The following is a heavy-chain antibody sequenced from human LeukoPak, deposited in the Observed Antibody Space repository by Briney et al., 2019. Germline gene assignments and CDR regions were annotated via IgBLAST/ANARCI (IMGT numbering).Heavy chain of an antibody. D-gene: IGHD1-14*01. CDR1: GFTFSSYA. V-gene: IGHV3-23*01. J-gene: IGHJ3*02. CDR2: ISGSSATT. Sequence: GGSLRLSCAASGFTFSSYAMNWVRQAPGKGLEWVSVISGSSATTSYADSVKGRFTISRDNSKNTLYLQMNSLRAEDTAVYYCARARAHTGAFDIWGQGTMVTVSS. CDR3: ARARAHTGAFDI.